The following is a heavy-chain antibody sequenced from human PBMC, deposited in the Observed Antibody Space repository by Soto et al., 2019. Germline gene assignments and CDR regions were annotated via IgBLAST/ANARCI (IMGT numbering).Heavy chain of an antibody. Sequence: SVKVSCKASGGTFSSYAISWVRQAPGQGLEWMGGIIPIFGTANYAQKFQGRVTITADESTSTAYMELSSLRSEDTAVYYCARDRRPYYYGSGSYSHPWGQGTLVTVSS. D-gene: IGHD3-10*01. J-gene: IGHJ5*02. CDR3: ARDRRPYYYGSGSYSHP. V-gene: IGHV1-69*13. CDR2: IIPIFGTA. CDR1: GGTFSSYA.